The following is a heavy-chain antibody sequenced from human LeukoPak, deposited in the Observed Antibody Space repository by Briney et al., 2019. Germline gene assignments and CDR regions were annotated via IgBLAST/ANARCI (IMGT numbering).Heavy chain of an antibody. V-gene: IGHV3-23*01. CDR3: AKSPGVYYDILSAQYYFDY. D-gene: IGHD3-9*01. CDR2: ISGSGGST. Sequence: PGGSLRLSCAASGFTFSSYAMSWVRQAPGKGLEWVSAISGSGGSTYYADSVKGRFTISRDNSKNTLYLQMNSLRAEDTAVYYCAKSPGVYYDILSAQYYFDYWGQGTLVTVSS. J-gene: IGHJ4*02. CDR1: GFTFSSYA.